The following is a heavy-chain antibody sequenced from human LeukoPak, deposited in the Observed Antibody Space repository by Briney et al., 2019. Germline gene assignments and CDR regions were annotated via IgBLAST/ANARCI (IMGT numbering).Heavy chain of an antibody. CDR2: IKEDGSEK. CDR3: VYGGSYYVA. Sequence: GGSLRLSCAASGFTFSNYWMTWVRQAPGTGLELVANIKEDGSEKYYVDSVKGRFTISRDNAKKSLYLQMNSLRAEDTAVYYCVYGGSYYVAWGQEILVTVSS. V-gene: IGHV3-7*01. J-gene: IGHJ5*02. CDR1: GFTFSNYW. D-gene: IGHD3-10*02.